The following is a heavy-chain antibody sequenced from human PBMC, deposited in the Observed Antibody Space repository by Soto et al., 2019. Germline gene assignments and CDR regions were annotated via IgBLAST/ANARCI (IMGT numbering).Heavy chain of an antibody. J-gene: IGHJ6*02. D-gene: IGHD2-8*02. CDR1: GGSFSGYY. Sequence: SETLSLTCAVYGGSFSGYYWSWIRQPPGKGLEWIGEINHSGSTNYNPSLKSRVTISVDTSKNQFSLKLGSVTAADTAVYYCARSRKLAVLVYSYYGMDVRGQGTTVTVSS. V-gene: IGHV4-34*01. CDR3: ARSRKLAVLVYSYYGMDV. CDR2: INHSGST.